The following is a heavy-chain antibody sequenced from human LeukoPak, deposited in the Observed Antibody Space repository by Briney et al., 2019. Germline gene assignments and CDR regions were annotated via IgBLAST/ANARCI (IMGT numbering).Heavy chain of an antibody. CDR2: INPNSGGT. V-gene: IGHV1-2*02. CDR3: ARPEQGYTPAQDAFDI. J-gene: IGHJ3*02. Sequence: ASVKVSCKASGYTFTGYYMHWVRQAPGQGLEWMGWINPNSGGTNYAQKFQGRVTMTRDTSTSTAYMELSRLRSDDTAVYYCARPEQGYTPAQDAFDIWGQGTMVTVSS. CDR1: GYTFTGYY. D-gene: IGHD1-14*01.